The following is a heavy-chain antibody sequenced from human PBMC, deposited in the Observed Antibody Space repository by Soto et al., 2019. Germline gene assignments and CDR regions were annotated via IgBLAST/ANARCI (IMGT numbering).Heavy chain of an antibody. J-gene: IGHJ6*02. CDR2: IYHSGST. CDR1: GGSISFYY. Sequence: SDALSLTCTVSGGSISFYYWRWIQQPPGKGLEWIGYIYHSGSTNYNPPLKSRVTISVDTSKNQFSLKLSSVTAADTAVYYCAREYYDFWSGYYTDYGMHVWGQGTTVTVS. CDR3: AREYYDFWSGYYTDYGMHV. V-gene: IGHV4-59*01. D-gene: IGHD3-3*01.